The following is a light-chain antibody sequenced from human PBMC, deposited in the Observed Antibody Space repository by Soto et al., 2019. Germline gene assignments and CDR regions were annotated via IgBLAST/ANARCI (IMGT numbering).Light chain of an antibody. CDR1: QSVSSSS. CDR3: QQYGGSPRT. J-gene: IGKJ1*01. Sequence: EMVLTQSPGTLSLSPGERATLSCRASQSVSSSSLAWYQQKRGQAPRLLIHDASSRATGIPDRFSGSGSGTDFTLTSSRLEPEDFAVYYCQQYGGSPRTFGQGTKVEVK. V-gene: IGKV3-20*01. CDR2: DAS.